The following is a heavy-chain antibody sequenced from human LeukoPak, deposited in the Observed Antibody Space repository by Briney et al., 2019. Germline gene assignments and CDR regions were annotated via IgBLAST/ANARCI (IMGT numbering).Heavy chain of an antibody. CDR3: ARHPTAMVTAALDY. CDR1: GGSFSGYY. CDR2: INHSGST. J-gene: IGHJ4*02. Sequence: SETLSLTCAVYGGSFSGYYWSWIRQPPGKGLEWIGEINHSGSTNYNPSLKSRVTISVDTSKNQFSLKLSSVTAADTAVYYCARHPTAMVTAALDYWGQGTLVTVSS. D-gene: IGHD5-18*01. V-gene: IGHV4-34*01.